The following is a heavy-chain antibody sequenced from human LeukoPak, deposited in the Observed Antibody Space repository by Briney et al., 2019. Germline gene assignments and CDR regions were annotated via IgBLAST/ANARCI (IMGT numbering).Heavy chain of an antibody. V-gene: IGHV4-34*01. Sequence: PSETLSLTCAVYGGSFSGYYWSWIRQPPGKGLEWIGEINHSGSTSYNPSLKSRVTISVDTSKNQFSLKVSSVTAADTAVYYCARGSVLLSMDVWGKGTTVTISS. CDR2: INHSGST. D-gene: IGHD3-10*01. CDR3: ARGSVLLSMDV. CDR1: GGSFSGYY. J-gene: IGHJ6*03.